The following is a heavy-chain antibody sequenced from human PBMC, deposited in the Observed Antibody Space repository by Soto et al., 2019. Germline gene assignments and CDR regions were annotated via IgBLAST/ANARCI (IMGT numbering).Heavy chain of an antibody. V-gene: IGHV3-30*18. Sequence: QVQLVESGGGVVQPGRSLRLSCAASGFTFSSYGMHWVRQAPGKGLEWVAVISYDGSNKYYADSVKGRFTISRDNSKNTLYLQMNSLRAEDTAVYYCAKGWGCYGMDVWGQGTTFTVSS. CDR2: ISYDGSNK. J-gene: IGHJ6*02. CDR1: GFTFSSYG. D-gene: IGHD3-16*01. CDR3: AKGWGCYGMDV.